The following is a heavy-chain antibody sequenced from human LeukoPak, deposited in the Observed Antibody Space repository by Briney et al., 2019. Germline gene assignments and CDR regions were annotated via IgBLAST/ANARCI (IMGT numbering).Heavy chain of an antibody. CDR2: ISSSSSTI. Sequence: GGSLRLSCAASGFTFSTYSMNWVRQAPGKGLEWVSYISSSSSTILYADSVKGRFTISRDNAKNSLYLQMNSLRAEDTAVYYCARRLRRNYFDYWGQGTLVTVSS. J-gene: IGHJ4*02. CDR1: GFTFSTYS. D-gene: IGHD4-17*01. V-gene: IGHV3-48*04. CDR3: ARRLRRNYFDY.